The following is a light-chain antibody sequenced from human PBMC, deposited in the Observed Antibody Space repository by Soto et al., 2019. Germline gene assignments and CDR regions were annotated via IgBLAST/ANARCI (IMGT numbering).Light chain of an antibody. J-gene: IGKJ1*01. CDR2: SAS. CDR3: QQYGSSSWT. Sequence: EIVFTPSPGPLSLSPGERVTLSCRASRSVSGSYLAWYQQKPGQAPRVLIYSASLRATGIPDRFSGSGSGTDFTLTISRLEPEDFAVYYCQQYGSSSWTFGQGTKVDIK. V-gene: IGKV3-20*01. CDR1: RSVSGSY.